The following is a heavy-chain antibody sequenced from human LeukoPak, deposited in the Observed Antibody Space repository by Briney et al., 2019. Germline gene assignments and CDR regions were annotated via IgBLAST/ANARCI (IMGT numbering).Heavy chain of an antibody. Sequence: NPGGPLRLSCAASGFTFSSYGMHWVRQAPGKGLEWVAFIRYDGSNKYYADSVKGRFTISRDNSKNTLYLQMNSLRAEDTAVYYGHSSGYYGFDYWGQGTLVTVS. V-gene: IGHV3-30*02. CDR3: HSSGYYGFDY. CDR1: GFTFSSYG. J-gene: IGHJ4*02. CDR2: IRYDGSNK. D-gene: IGHD3-22*01.